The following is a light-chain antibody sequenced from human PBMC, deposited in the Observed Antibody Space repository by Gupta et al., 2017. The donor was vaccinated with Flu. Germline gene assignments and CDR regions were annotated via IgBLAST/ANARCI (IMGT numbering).Light chain of an antibody. Sequence: QSALTQPPSESGAPGQRVTISCTGSSSNIGAGYDVHWYQQLPDTAPKLLIYGNSKRPSGVPARFSGSKSGTTASLSITGPQAEEEADYYCQSDDSSMRVVFGGGTKLTVL. CDR1: SSNIGAGYD. CDR3: QSDDSSMRVV. J-gene: IGLJ2*01. V-gene: IGLV1-40*01. CDR2: GNS.